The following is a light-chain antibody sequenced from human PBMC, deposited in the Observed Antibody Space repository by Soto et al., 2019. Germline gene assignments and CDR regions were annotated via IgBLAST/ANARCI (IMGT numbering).Light chain of an antibody. CDR2: ANN. V-gene: IGLV1-44*01. J-gene: IGLJ2*01. Sequence: QSVLTQPPSASGTPGQRVSISCSGSGSSIGTNTVNWYRQLPGTAPKLLIYANNQRPSGVPDRFSGSKSGTSASLAISGLQSEDDAEYYFEALYCSLHNVLFGGGTQVNVL. CDR1: GSSIGTNT. CDR3: EALYCSLHNVL.